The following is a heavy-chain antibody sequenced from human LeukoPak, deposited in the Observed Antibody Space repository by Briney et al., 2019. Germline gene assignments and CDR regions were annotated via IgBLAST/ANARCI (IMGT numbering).Heavy chain of an antibody. CDR1: GFIFSNYA. D-gene: IGHD3-16*01. Sequence: GASLRLSCAASGFIFSNYAMSWVRQAPGKGLEWVSYISSSGTTIYYADSVKGRFTISRDNARNSLYLQMNSLRAEDTAVYYCARGSWGTDYWGQGTLVTVSS. J-gene: IGHJ4*02. CDR2: ISSSGTTI. V-gene: IGHV3-48*03. CDR3: ARGSWGTDY.